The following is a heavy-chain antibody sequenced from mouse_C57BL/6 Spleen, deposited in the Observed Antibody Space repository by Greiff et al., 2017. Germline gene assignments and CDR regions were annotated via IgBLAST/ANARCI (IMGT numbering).Heavy chain of an antibody. V-gene: IGHV5-17*01. CDR1: GFTFSDYG. CDR2: ISSGSSTI. D-gene: IGHD1-1*01. CDR3: ARRYYGSSYWFAY. J-gene: IGHJ3*01. Sequence: EVHLVESGGGLVKPGGSLKLSCAASGFTFSDYGMHWVRQAPEKGLEWVAYISSGSSTIYYADTVKGRFTISRENAKNTLFLQMTSLRSEDTAMYYCARRYYGSSYWFAYWGQGTLVTVSA.